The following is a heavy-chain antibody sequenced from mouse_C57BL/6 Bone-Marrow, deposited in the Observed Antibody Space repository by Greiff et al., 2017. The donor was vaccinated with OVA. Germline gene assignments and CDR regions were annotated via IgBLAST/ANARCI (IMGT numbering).Heavy chain of an antibody. CDR3: TLKFITTVVATDY. D-gene: IGHD1-1*01. V-gene: IGHV1-5*01. J-gene: IGHJ2*01. CDR2: IYPGNSDT. CDR1: GYTFTSYW. Sequence: VQLQQSGTVLARPGASVKMSCKTSGYTFTSYWMHWVKQRPGQGLEWIGAIYPGNSDTSYNQKFKGKAKLTAVTSASTAYMELSSLTNEDSAVYYCTLKFITTVVATDYWGQGTTLTVSS.